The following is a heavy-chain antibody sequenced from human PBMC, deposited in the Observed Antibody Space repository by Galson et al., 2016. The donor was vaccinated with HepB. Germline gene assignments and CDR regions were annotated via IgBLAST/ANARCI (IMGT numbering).Heavy chain of an antibody. CDR3: ATGGSYSTNDPFDI. J-gene: IGHJ3*02. CDR2: IKSKPDGGTR. D-gene: IGHD1-26*01. CDR1: GLSFSNAW. Sequence: SLRLSCAASGLSFSNAWMNWVRQAPGKGLEWVGRIKSKPDGGTRDYAAPVKGGFSVSRDDSENTLYLQMNSLKTEDSAVYYCATGGSYSTNDPFDIWGQGTMVTVSS. V-gene: IGHV3-15*07.